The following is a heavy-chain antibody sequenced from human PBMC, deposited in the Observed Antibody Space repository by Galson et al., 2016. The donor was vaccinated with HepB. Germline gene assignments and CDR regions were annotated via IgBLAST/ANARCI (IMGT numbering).Heavy chain of an antibody. J-gene: IGHJ6*02. CDR2: IHYSGHT. D-gene: IGHD2-21*01. Sequence: SETLSLTCTVSGGSVTSYYWSWIRQPPGKGLEWIGFIHYSGHTNNHPSLKSRVTLSVDMSKNQLSLRLSSVTAADTAVYYCATTHITLRPGYNGMDVWGQGTTVTVSS. V-gene: IGHV4-59*02. CDR1: GGSVTSYY. CDR3: ATTHITLRPGYNGMDV.